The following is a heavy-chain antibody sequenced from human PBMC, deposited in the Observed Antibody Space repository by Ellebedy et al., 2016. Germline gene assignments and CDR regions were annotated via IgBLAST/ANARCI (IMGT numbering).Heavy chain of an antibody. CDR1: GGSFSGYY. Sequence: SETLSLTCAVYGGSFSGYYWSWIRQPPGKGLEWIGEINRSGSTNYNPSLKSRVTISVDTSKNQFSLNVNSVTAADTAMYYCARGPWGGAAHWGQGTLVTVSS. V-gene: IGHV4-34*01. CDR3: ARGPWGGAAH. J-gene: IGHJ4*02. D-gene: IGHD3-16*01. CDR2: INRSGST.